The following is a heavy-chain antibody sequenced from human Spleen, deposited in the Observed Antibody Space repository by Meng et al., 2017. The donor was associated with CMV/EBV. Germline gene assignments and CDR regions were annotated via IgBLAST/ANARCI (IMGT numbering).Heavy chain of an antibody. CDR1: GDCY. V-gene: IGHV4-30-4*08. CDR2: IYYSGST. CDR3: ARERRSYYDSSGSQTEDYFDY. D-gene: IGHD3-22*01. J-gene: IGHJ4*02. Sequence: GDCYWSWIRQPPGKGLEWIGYIYYSGSTYYNPSLKSRVTISVDTSKNQFSLKLSSVTAADTAVYYCARERRSYYDSSGSQTEDYFDYWGQGTLVTVSS.